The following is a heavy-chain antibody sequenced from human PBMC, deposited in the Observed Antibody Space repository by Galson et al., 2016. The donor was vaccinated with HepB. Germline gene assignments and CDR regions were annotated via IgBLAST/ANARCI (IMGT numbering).Heavy chain of an antibody. D-gene: IGHD4-17*01. J-gene: IGHJ4*02. Sequence: SLRLSCAASGFTIDDYGLSWVRQAPGKGLEWVSGINWNGGSTGYADSVKGRFTISRDNAKNSLYLQTNSLRAEDTALYYCARGMSHDYGVSADYWGQGTLVTVSS. CDR3: ARGMSHDYGVSADY. CDR2: INWNGGST. CDR1: GFTIDDYG. V-gene: IGHV3-20*04.